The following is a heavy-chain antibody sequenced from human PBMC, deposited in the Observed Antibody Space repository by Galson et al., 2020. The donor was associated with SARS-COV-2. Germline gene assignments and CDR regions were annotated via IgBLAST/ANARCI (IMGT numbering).Heavy chain of an antibody. CDR3: AREQATINSLDY. CDR1: EFSLSSSRVG. J-gene: IGHJ4*02. D-gene: IGHD5-12*01. CDR2: IYWNDDK. V-gene: IGHV2-5*01. Sequence: SGPTLVKPTQTLTLTCTFSEFSLSSSRVGMAWIRQPPGKALEWLPVIYWNDDKRYSPSLKSRLTITEDTSKNQVVLTMTNMDPVDAATYYCAREQATINSLDYWGQGTLVTVSS.